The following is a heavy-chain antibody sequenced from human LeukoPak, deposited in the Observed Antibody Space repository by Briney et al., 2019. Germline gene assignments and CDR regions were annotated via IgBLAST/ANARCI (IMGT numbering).Heavy chain of an antibody. J-gene: IGHJ6*03. V-gene: IGHV1-2*02. D-gene: IGHD2-21*02. CDR2: INPNSGGT. Sequence: ASVKVSCKASGYTFTGYYMHWVRQAPGQGLEWMGWINPNSGGTNYAQKFQGRVTMTRDTSISAAYMELSRLRSDDTAVYYCASSLVVTAIRGSYYYYYMDVWGKGTTVTVSS. CDR3: ASSLVVTAIRGSYYYYYMDV. CDR1: GYTFTGYY.